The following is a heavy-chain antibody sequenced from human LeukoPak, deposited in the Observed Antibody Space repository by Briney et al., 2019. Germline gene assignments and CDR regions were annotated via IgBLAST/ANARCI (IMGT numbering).Heavy chain of an antibody. V-gene: IGHV4-61*02. Sequence: PSQTLSLTCTVSGGSISSGSYYWSWIRQPAGKGLEWIGRIYTRGSIDYNPSLKSRVTVSLDTSKNQFSLKLSSVTAADTAVYYCARTTWPTNRFGPWGQGTLVTVSS. D-gene: IGHD2/OR15-2a*01. CDR2: IYTRGSI. J-gene: IGHJ5*02. CDR1: GGSISSGSYY. CDR3: ARTTWPTNRFGP.